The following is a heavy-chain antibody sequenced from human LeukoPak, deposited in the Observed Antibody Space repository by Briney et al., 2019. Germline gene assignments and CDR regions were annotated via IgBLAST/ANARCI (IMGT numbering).Heavy chain of an antibody. D-gene: IGHD5-12*01. CDR3: ARGARTPSGYGSRTAGRANWFDP. CDR1: GGSFSGYY. Sequence: SETLSLTCAVYGGSFSGYYWSWIRQPPGKGLEWIGEINHSGSTNYNPSLKSRVTISVDTSKNQFSLKLSSVTAADTAVYYCARGARTPSGYGSRTAGRANWFDPWGQRTLVTVSS. J-gene: IGHJ5*02. V-gene: IGHV4-34*01. CDR2: INHSGST.